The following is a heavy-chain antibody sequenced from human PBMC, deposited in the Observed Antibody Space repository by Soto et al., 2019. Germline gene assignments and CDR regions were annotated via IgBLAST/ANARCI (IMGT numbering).Heavy chain of an antibody. CDR2: ISYDGSNK. J-gene: IGHJ4*02. Sequence: QVQLVESGGGVVQPGRSLRLSCAASGFTFSSYGMHWVRQAPGKGLEWVAVISYDGSNKYYADSVKGRFTISRDNSKNTLYLQMNSLRAEDTAVYYCAKVLAARSSPCYFDYWGQGTLVTVSS. CDR1: GFTFSSYG. D-gene: IGHD6-6*01. CDR3: AKVLAARSSPCYFDY. V-gene: IGHV3-30*18.